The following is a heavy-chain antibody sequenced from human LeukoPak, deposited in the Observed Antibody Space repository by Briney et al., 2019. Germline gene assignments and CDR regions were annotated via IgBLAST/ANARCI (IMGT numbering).Heavy chain of an antibody. CDR1: GFTFITYG. CDR3: AREDSGGYYYSDDYYGMDV. CDR2: IWYDGSKK. Sequence: PGGSLRLSCAASGFTFITYGMHWVRQAPGKGLEWVAVIWYDGSKKYYADSVKGRFTISRDNSKNTLYLQMNSLRAEDTALYYSAREDSGGYYYSDDYYGMDVWGQGTTVTVSS. J-gene: IGHJ6*02. D-gene: IGHD3-22*01. V-gene: IGHV3-33*01.